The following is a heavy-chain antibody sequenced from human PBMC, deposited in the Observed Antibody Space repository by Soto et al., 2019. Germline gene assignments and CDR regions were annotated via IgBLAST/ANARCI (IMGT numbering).Heavy chain of an antibody. D-gene: IGHD2-2*01. CDR3: TRRGAPSNCSSTSCYYYYYGMDV. Sequence: GGSLRLSCAASGFTFSGSAMHWVRQASGKGLEWVGRIRSKANSYATAYAASVKGRFTISRDDSKNTAYLQMNSLKTEDTAVYYCTRRGAPSNCSSTSCYYYYYGMDVWGQGTTVTVSS. CDR1: GFTFSGSA. V-gene: IGHV3-73*01. J-gene: IGHJ6*02. CDR2: IRSKANSYAT.